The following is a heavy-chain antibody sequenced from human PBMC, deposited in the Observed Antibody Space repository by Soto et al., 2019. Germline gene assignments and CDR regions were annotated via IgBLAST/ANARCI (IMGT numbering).Heavy chain of an antibody. Sequence: EVQLLESGGGRVQPGGSLRLSCAASGFTFSSYAMSWVRQAPGKGLEWVSVISGNGGTTYYADPVKGRFTISRDNSKNTLYLQVNSLRAEDTAVYYCAPTTVAARPFDYWGQGTLVTVSS. CDR1: GFTFSSYA. V-gene: IGHV3-23*01. CDR3: APTTVAARPFDY. J-gene: IGHJ4*02. CDR2: ISGNGGTT. D-gene: IGHD2-15*01.